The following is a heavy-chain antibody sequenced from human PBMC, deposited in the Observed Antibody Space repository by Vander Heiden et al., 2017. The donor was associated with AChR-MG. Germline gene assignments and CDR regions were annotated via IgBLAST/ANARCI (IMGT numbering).Heavy chain of an antibody. CDR3: ARDRDGSGSYYGY. J-gene: IGHJ4*02. CDR1: GGTFSSYA. D-gene: IGHD3-10*01. CDR2: IIPILGIA. V-gene: IGHV1-69*04. Sequence: QVQLVQSGAEVKKTGSSVKVSCKASGGTFSSYAISWVRQAPGQGLEWMGRIIPILGIANYAQKFQGRVTITADKSTSTAYMELSSLRSEDTAVYYCARDRDGSGSYYGYWGQGTLVTVSS.